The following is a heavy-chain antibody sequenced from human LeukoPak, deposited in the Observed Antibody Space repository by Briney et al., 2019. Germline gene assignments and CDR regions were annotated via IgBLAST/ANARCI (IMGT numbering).Heavy chain of an antibody. CDR2: INSDGSKP. CDR1: GFTFSSFW. V-gene: IGHV3-74*01. D-gene: IGHD3-3*01. J-gene: IGHJ5*01. Sequence: PGGSLRLSCAASGFTFSSFWMYWVPQAPGEGVVCVSRINSDGSKPRYADSVKGRFTSSKDNAKNTPYLQRNRLSAQDPAVYYCARRIESYDFSSAYYTPDSWGHGKLVTVSS. CDR3: ARRIESYDFSSAYYTPDS.